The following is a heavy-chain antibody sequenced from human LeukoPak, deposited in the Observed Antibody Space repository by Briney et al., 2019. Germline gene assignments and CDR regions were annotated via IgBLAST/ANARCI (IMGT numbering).Heavy chain of an antibody. CDR2: ISYDGSNK. V-gene: IGHV3-30*03. Sequence: GGSLRLSCAASGFTFSSYGMHWVRQAPGKGLEWVAVISYDGSNKYYADSVKGRFTISRDNSKNTLYLQMNSLRAEDTAVYYCARDDYYDSSGYTDAFDIWGQGTMVTVSS. CDR1: GFTFSSYG. J-gene: IGHJ3*02. D-gene: IGHD3-22*01. CDR3: ARDDYYDSSGYTDAFDI.